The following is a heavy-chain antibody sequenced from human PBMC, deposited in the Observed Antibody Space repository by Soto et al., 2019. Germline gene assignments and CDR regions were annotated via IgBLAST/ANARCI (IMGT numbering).Heavy chain of an antibody. CDR3: ARDSSGWYGGFDY. CDR2: ISSSGSTI. CDR1: GFTFSSYE. J-gene: IGHJ4*02. D-gene: IGHD6-19*01. V-gene: IGHV3-48*03. Sequence: GGSLRLSCAASGFTFSSYEMNWVRRAPGKGLEWVSYISSSGSTIYYADSVKGRFTISRDNAKNSLYLQMNSLRAEDTAVYYCARDSSGWYGGFDYWGQGTLVTVSS.